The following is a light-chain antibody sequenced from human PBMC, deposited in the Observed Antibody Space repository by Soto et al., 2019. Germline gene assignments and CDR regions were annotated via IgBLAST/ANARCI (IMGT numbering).Light chain of an antibody. J-gene: IGKJ4*01. CDR1: QGIRND. Sequence: AIQMTQSPSSLSASVGDRVTITCRASQGIRNDLGWYQQKPGKAPKLLIYAASSLQSGVPSRFSGSGSGTDFTLTISSLQPEDVATYYCQQYNNWPSFGGGTKVEIK. V-gene: IGKV1-6*01. CDR3: QQYNNWPS. CDR2: AAS.